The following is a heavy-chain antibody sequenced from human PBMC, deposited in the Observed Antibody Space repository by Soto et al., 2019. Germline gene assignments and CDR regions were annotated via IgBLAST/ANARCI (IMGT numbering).Heavy chain of an antibody. V-gene: IGHV1-8*01. CDR3: ARGWIQLWISYYYYGMDV. D-gene: IGHD5-18*01. J-gene: IGHJ6*02. CDR1: GYTFTSYD. CDR2: MNPNSGNT. Sequence: QVQLVQSGAEVKKPGASVKVSCKASGYTFTSYDINWVRQATGQGLEWMGWMNPNSGNTGYAQKFQGRVTMTRNTSISTGYMELSRLRSEDTAVYYCARGWIQLWISYYYYGMDVWGQGTTVTVSS.